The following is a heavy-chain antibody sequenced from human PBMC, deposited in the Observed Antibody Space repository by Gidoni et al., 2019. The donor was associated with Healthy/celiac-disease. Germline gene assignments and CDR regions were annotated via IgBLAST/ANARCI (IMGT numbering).Heavy chain of an antibody. J-gene: IGHJ4*02. CDR1: GFTFSSDS. CDR2: ISSSSSYI. D-gene: IGHD4-4*01. V-gene: IGHV3-21*01. CDR3: ARVDPDYSNFYFRAGGVGYYFDY. Sequence: EVQLVESGGGLVKPGGSLRLSCAASGFTFSSDSMNWVRQAPGKGLEWVSSISSSSSYIYYADSVKGRFTISSDNAKNSLYLQMNSLRAEDTAVYYCARVDPDYSNFYFRAGGVGYYFDYWGQGTLVTVSS.